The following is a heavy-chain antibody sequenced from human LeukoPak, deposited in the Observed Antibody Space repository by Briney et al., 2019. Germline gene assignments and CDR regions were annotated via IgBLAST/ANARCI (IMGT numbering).Heavy chain of an antibody. D-gene: IGHD6-13*01. J-gene: IGHJ3*02. CDR1: GFTFSDYY. Sequence: GGSLRLSCAASGFTFSDYYMNWIRQALGKGLEWVSYISRGGSTAYYADSVKGRFTISRDNAKNSLYLQMNSLRAEDTAVYYCVRGVSISSSWYNDIWGQGTMVTVSS. CDR2: ISRGGSTA. CDR3: VRGVSISSSWYNDI. V-gene: IGHV3-11*01.